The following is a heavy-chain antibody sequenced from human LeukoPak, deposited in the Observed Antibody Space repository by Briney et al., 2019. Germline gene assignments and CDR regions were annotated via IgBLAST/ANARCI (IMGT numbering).Heavy chain of an antibody. D-gene: IGHD3-10*01. Sequence: SETLSLTCTVSGGSISSYYWSWIRQPAGKGLEWIGRIYTSGSTNYNPSLKSRVTMSVDTSKNQFSLKLSSVTAADTAVYYCAVLGPHYYGSGSPPTHNYYYYYMDVWGKGTTVTVSS. CDR2: IYTSGST. V-gene: IGHV4-4*07. J-gene: IGHJ6*03. CDR3: AVLGPHYYGSGSPPTHNYYYYYMDV. CDR1: GGSISSYY.